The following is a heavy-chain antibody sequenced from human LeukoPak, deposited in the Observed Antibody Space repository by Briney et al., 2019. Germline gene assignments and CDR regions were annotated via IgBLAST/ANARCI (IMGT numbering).Heavy chain of an antibody. CDR2: IWYDGSNK. J-gene: IGHJ6*02. D-gene: IGHD2-21*01. V-gene: IGHV3-33*01. Sequence: PGGSLRLSCAASGFTFSNYGMHWVRQAPGKGLEWVAVIWYDGSNKYYADSVKGRFTISRDNSKNTLYLQMNSLRAEDTAVYYCARGASRVWWCQTGCYYYYGMDVWGQGTTVTVSS. CDR3: ARGASRVWWCQTGCYYYYGMDV. CDR1: GFTFSNYG.